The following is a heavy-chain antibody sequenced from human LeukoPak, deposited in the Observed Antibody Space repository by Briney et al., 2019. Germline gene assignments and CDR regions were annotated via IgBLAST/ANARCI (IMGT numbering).Heavy chain of an antibody. CDR1: GYTFTGYY. V-gene: IGHV1-2*02. J-gene: IGHJ5*02. Sequence: ASVKVSCKASGYTFTGYYMHWVRQAPEQGLEWMGWINPNSGGTNYAQKFQGRVTMTRDTSISTAYMELSRLRSDDTAVYYCARGMRAAGTIFILSDSFDPWGQGTLVTVSS. D-gene: IGHD6-13*01. CDR3: ARGMRAAGTIFILSDSFDP. CDR2: INPNSGGT.